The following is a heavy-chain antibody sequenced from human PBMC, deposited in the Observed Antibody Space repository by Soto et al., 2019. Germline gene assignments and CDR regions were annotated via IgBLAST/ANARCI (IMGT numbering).Heavy chain of an antibody. CDR2: ISGSGGST. V-gene: IGHV3-23*01. CDR1: GFTFSSYA. CDR3: AKGLGMGGYYFDY. Sequence: GGSLRLSCAASGFTFSSYAMSWVRQAPGKGLEWVSAISGSGGSTYYADSVKGRFTISRDTSKNTLYLQMNSLRAEDTAVYYCAKGLGMGGYYFDYWGQGTLVTVSS. J-gene: IGHJ4*02. D-gene: IGHD7-27*01.